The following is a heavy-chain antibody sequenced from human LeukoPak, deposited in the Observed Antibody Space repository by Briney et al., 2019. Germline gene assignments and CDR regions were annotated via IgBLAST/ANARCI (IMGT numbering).Heavy chain of an antibody. CDR3: ARQEGRNLWAFDI. CDR1: GGSIRSSYYY. CDR2: IYDSGST. V-gene: IGHV4-39*01. D-gene: IGHD1-14*01. Sequence: SETLSLTCTVSGGSIRSSYYYWGWIRQPPGKGLEWIGSIYDSGSTYYNPSLKSRVTISVDTSKNQFSLKLNSVTAADTTLFYCARQEGRNLWAFDIWGQGTRVTVSS. J-gene: IGHJ3*02.